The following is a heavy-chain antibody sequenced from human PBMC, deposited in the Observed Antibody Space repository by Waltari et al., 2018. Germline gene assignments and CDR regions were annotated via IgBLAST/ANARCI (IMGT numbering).Heavy chain of an antibody. CDR3: TRVAKGRTSSQFDY. J-gene: IGHJ4*02. V-gene: IGHV3-73*01. D-gene: IGHD2-2*01. Sequence: EVQLVESGGGVVRPGESMKLSCVVSGFNLSGSAIHWVRQRSGKGLGGVGRVGTKTNSHATFYGPSVEGRFSISRDDSQNTAYLQMDSLDLDDTAVYFCTRVAKGRTSSQFDYWGQGTLVTVSS. CDR1: GFNLSGSA. CDR2: VGTKTNSHAT.